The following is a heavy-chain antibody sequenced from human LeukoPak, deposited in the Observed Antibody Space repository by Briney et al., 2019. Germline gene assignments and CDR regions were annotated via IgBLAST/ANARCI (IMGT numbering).Heavy chain of an antibody. CDR1: GFTVSSNY. Sequence: GGSLRLSCAASGFTVSSNYMSWVRQAPGKGLEWVSVIYSGGSTYYADSVEGRFTISRDNSKNTLYLQMNSLRAEDTAVYYCARDPAGTEGYWGQGTLVTVSS. D-gene: IGHD6-25*01. CDR3: ARDPAGTEGY. J-gene: IGHJ4*02. V-gene: IGHV3-66*02. CDR2: IYSGGST.